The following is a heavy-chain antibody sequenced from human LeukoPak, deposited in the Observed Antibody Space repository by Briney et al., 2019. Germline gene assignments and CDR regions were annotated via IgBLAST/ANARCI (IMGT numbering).Heavy chain of an antibody. J-gene: IGHJ2*01. Sequence: TGGSLRLSCAASGFTFISYGMSWVRQAPGKGLEWVSTIRGTGDTTYYADSVKGRFTISRDSSKNTLYLQMSSLRDEDTAVYYCAKNNDYGGSYWYFDLWGRGTLVTVSS. D-gene: IGHD4-23*01. CDR2: IRGTGDTT. V-gene: IGHV3-23*01. CDR1: GFTFISYG. CDR3: AKNNDYGGSYWYFDL.